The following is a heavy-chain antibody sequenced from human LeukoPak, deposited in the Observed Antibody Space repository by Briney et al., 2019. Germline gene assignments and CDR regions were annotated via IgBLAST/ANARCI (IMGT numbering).Heavy chain of an antibody. D-gene: IGHD1-26*01. CDR2: IYYSGST. CDR1: GFTFSDYY. J-gene: IGHJ3*02. Sequence: GSLRLSCAASGFTFSDYYMSWIRQAPGKGLEWIGSIYYSGSTYYNPSLKSRVTISVDTSKNQFSLKLSSVTAADTAVYYCARLIRVSGSDDAFDIWGQGTMVTVSS. CDR3: ARLIRVSGSDDAFDI. V-gene: IGHV4-38-2*01.